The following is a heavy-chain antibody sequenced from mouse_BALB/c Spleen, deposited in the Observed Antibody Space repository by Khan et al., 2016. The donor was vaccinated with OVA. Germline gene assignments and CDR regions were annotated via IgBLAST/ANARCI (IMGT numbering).Heavy chain of an antibody. CDR1: GYTFSTYW. Sequence: QIQLVQSGAELMKPGASVKISCKASGYTFSTYWIEWVKQRPGHGLEWIGEILPRSGSTNYNENFKGKATFTADTSSNTAYMQLSSLTSEDSAVXYCASTARACYYAMDYWGQGTSVTVSS. CDR3: ASTARACYYAMDY. J-gene: IGHJ4*01. D-gene: IGHD3-1*01. V-gene: IGHV1-9*01. CDR2: ILPRSGST.